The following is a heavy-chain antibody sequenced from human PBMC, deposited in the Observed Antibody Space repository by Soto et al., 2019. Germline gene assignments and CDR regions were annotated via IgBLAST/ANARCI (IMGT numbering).Heavy chain of an antibody. CDR2: IVVGSGNT. D-gene: IGHD3-22*01. CDR3: AAPLPYSSGYELDPRRPRSTSTGTGAF. CDR1: GFTFTSSA. J-gene: IGHJ4*02. Sequence: GASVKVSCKASGFTFTSSAVQWVRQARGQRLEWIGWIVVGSGNTNYAQKFQERVTITRDMSTSTAYMELSSLRSEDTAVYYCAAPLPYSSGYELDPRRPRSTSTGTGAFWGQGTLVTVSS. V-gene: IGHV1-58*01.